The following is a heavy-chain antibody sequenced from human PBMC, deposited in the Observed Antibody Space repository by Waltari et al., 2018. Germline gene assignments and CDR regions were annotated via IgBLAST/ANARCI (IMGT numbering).Heavy chain of an antibody. J-gene: IGHJ6*03. V-gene: IGHV3-30*18. CDR3: AKGNYYYMDG. Sequence: QVQLVESGGGVVQPGRSLRLSCAASGFTFSSYGMHWVRQAPGKGLEGVAVRGDDGSKKDEADAVKGRFTISRDKSKNTLYLQMNSLRAEDTAMYYCAKGNYYYMDGWGKGTTVTVSS. CDR2: RGDDGSKK. CDR1: GFTFSSYG.